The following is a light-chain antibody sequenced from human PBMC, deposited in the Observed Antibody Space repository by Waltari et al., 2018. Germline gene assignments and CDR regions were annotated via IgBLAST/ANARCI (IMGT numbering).Light chain of an antibody. J-gene: IGKJ1*01. CDR3: QHYVMLPGT. Sequence: EIVLTQSPGTLSLSPGERATLSCRTSQSVSRALAWYQQKPGQAPRLLIYGIFNRATGIPDRFSGSWSGTDFSLTISRLEPEDFAVYYCQHYVMLPGTFGQGTRVEVK. CDR1: QSVSRA. CDR2: GIF. V-gene: IGKV3-20*01.